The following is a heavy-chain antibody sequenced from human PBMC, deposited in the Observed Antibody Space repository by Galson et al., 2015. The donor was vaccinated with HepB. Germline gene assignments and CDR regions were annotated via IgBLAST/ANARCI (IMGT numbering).Heavy chain of an antibody. V-gene: IGHV4-39*07. J-gene: IGHJ4*02. CDR2: ILYSGST. Sequence: TLSLTCTVSGDSISSSTYYWVWIRQPPGKGLEWIGGILYSGSTFYNPSLMSRVTISIDTSNNQVSLNLGSVTAADTAVYYCARARIHSDYLDSWGQGTLVTVSS. CDR3: ARARIHSDYLDS. CDR1: GDSISSSTYY. D-gene: IGHD5-18*01.